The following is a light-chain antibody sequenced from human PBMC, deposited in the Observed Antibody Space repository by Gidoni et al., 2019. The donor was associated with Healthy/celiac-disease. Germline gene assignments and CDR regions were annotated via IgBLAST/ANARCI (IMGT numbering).Light chain of an antibody. CDR2: EVS. CDR3: SSYTSSSRWV. Sequence: QSALTQPAPVSGSPGQSITISCTGTSSDVGGYNYVSWYQQHPGKAPKLMIYEVSNRPSGVSNRFSGSKSGNTASLTISGLQAEDEADYYCSSYTSSSRWVFGGGTKLTVL. V-gene: IGLV2-14*01. CDR1: SSDVGGYNY. J-gene: IGLJ3*02.